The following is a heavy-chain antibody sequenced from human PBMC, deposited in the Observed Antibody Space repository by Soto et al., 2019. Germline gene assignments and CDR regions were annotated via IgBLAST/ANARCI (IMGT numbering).Heavy chain of an antibody. CDR1: GYSFTRYG. J-gene: IGHJ3*02. Sequence: QGQLEQSGAEVKKPGASVKVSCKASGYSFTRYGITWVRQAPGQGLAWMGRISTYNGNTNYAQNMQGRGTMTAHTSTATAYMELRSLTSDDTAVYYCARAPAYSTDRGAFDIWGQGTVVSVSS. CDR3: ARAPAYSTDRGAFDI. CDR2: ISTYNGNT. D-gene: IGHD6-13*01. V-gene: IGHV1-18*01.